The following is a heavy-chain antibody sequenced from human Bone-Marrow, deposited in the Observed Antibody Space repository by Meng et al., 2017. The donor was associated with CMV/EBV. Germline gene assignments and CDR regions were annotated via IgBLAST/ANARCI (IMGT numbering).Heavy chain of an antibody. CDR3: AKDGRVSPLNFDLLLLVPNYYYGMDV. CDR1: GFTFSSYA. CDR2: IWYDGSNK. J-gene: IGHJ6*02. D-gene: IGHD3-9*01. Sequence: GESLKISCAASGFTFSSYAMHWVRQAPGKGLEWVAVIWYDGSNKYYADSVKSRFTISRDNSKNTRYLQMNSLRAEVTAVYYCAKDGRVSPLNFDLLLLVPNYYYGMDVWGQGTMVTVSS. V-gene: IGHV3-33*06.